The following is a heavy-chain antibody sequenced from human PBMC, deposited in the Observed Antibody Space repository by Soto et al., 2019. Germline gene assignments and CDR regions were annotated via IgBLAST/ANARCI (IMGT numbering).Heavy chain of an antibody. CDR1: GFTFSDYY. D-gene: IGHD6-13*01. Sequence: QVHLVESGGGLVKPGGSLRLSCAASGFTFSDYYMTWIRQAPGKGLEWLSYIGSSGSIKYYADSVKGRFTISRDNSKNSLYLHMSSLRTEDTAVYYCAREWARAGDSGGQGTLVTVSS. CDR3: AREWARAGDS. CDR2: IGSSGSIK. V-gene: IGHV3-11*01. J-gene: IGHJ4*02.